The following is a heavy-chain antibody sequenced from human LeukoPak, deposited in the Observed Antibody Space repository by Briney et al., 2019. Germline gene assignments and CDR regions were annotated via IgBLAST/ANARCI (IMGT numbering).Heavy chain of an antibody. CDR1: GFTFSSYA. D-gene: IGHD2-15*01. J-gene: IGHJ4*02. CDR3: AKIRGGHYYFDY. CDR2: ISGSGGST. Sequence: PGGSLRLSCAASGFTFSSYAMSWVRQAPGKGLEWVSAISGSGGSTYYADSVKGRFTISRDNSKNRLYLQMNSLRAEDTAVYYCAKIRGGHYYFDYWGQGPLVTVSS. V-gene: IGHV3-23*01.